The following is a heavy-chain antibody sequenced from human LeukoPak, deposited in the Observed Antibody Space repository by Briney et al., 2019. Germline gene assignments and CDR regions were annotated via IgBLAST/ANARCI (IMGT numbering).Heavy chain of an antibody. CDR2: INPNSGGT. CDR1: GYTFTGYY. V-gene: IGHV1-2*06. Sequence: ASVKVSCKASGYTFTGYYMHWVRQAPGQGLEWMGRINPNSGGTNYAQKFQGRVSMTRDTSISTVYMELSSLTSNDTAVYYCARQGSLGTWFDPWGQGTLVTVSS. CDR3: ARQGSLGTWFDP. D-gene: IGHD7-27*01. J-gene: IGHJ5*02.